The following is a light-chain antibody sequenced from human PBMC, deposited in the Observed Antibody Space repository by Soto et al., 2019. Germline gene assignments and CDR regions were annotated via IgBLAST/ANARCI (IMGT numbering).Light chain of an antibody. J-gene: IGKJ3*01. CDR3: QQYGGLPFT. V-gene: IGKV3-20*01. CDR2: GPS. CDR1: QNDYINS. Sequence: EIVLTQSPDTLSLSPGERATLSCGARQNDYINSLAWYQQKAGQPPSLLIYGPSTGATDVPYRFSGSGSGTDFVLTISSLDPEDCGRYDCQQYGGLPFTFGLGTRVDIK.